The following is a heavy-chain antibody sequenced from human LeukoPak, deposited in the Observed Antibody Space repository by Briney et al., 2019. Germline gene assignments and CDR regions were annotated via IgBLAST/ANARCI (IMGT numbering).Heavy chain of an antibody. CDR2: SSGYNGNT. V-gene: IGHV1-18*01. Sequence: ASVKVSCKASGYTFTSYGISWVRQAPGQGLEWMGWSSGYNGNTNYAQKLQGRVTMTTDTSTSTAYMELRSLRSDDTAVYNCARGNYCSGGSCYDGAFDYWGQGTLVTVSS. J-gene: IGHJ4*02. D-gene: IGHD2-15*01. CDR1: GYTFTSYG. CDR3: ARGNYCSGGSCYDGAFDY.